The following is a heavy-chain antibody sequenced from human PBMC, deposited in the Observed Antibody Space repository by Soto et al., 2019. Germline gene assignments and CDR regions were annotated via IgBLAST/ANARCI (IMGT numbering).Heavy chain of an antibody. CDR1: GGTFSSYT. CDR2: IIPILGIA. Sequence: SVKVSCKASGGTFSSYTISWVRQAPGQGLEWTGRIIPILGIANYAQKFQGRVTITADKSTSTAYMELSSLRSEDTAVYYCASPGELPSDGWGQGTLVTVSS. V-gene: IGHV1-69*02. J-gene: IGHJ4*02. CDR3: ASPGELPSDG. D-gene: IGHD1-7*01.